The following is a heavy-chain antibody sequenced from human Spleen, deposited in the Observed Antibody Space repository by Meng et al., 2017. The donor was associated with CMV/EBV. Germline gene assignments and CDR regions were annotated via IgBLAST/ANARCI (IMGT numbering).Heavy chain of an antibody. Sequence: SETLSLTCTVSGGSISSYYWSWIRQPPGKGLEWIGYIYYSGSTNYNPSLRGRVTISVDTSRNQFSLKLTSVTAADTAVYYCARMGYTSSWYADWGQGTLVTVSS. J-gene: IGHJ4*02. CDR3: ARMGYTSSWYAD. CDR2: IYYSGST. CDR1: GGSISSYY. V-gene: IGHV4-59*01. D-gene: IGHD6-13*01.